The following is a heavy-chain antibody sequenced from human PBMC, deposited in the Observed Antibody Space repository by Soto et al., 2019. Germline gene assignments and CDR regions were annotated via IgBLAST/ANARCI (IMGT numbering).Heavy chain of an antibody. CDR2: IISSGSYI. CDR1: GPTFSTYG. CDR3: ARDESAGSSTSN. Sequence: DVQLVESGGGLVKPGGSLRLSCVASGPTFSTYGMNWIRQTPGKGLEWVSSIISSGSYIHYADSVQGRFTVSRDNAKNSMYLQMNSLRVEATAGYFCARDESAGSSTSNWGQGTLVTVSS. V-gene: IGHV3-21*01. J-gene: IGHJ4*02. D-gene: IGHD2-2*01.